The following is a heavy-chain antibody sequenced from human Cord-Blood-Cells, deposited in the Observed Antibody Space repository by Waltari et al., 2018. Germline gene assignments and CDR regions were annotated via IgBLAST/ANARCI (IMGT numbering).Heavy chain of an antibody. J-gene: IGHJ3*02. CDR2: IYSGGRT. V-gene: IGHV3-53*01. Sequence: EVQLVESGGGLIQPGGSLRLSCAASGFTVSSSYMSWVRQAPGKGLEWFSVIYSGGRTYYADSVKGRFTISRDNSKNTLYLQMNSLRAEDTAVYYCARGAIGAAHDAFDIWGQGTMVTVSS. CDR3: ARGAIGAAHDAFDI. CDR1: GFTVSSSY. D-gene: IGHD6-6*01.